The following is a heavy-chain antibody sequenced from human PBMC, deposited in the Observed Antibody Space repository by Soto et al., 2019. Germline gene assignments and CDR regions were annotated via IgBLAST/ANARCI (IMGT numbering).Heavy chain of an antibody. J-gene: IGHJ6*02. V-gene: IGHV3-33*01. CDR1: GVTFNNYD. CDR3: ARDVRNKAGKDV. Sequence: GGSLRLSCAASGVTFNNYDMYWVRQAPGKGLECVAVIWYDGSNKYYADSVKGRFTISRDNSRNTLYLQMNNLRAEDTALYYCARDVRNKAGKDVWGQGTTVTVSS. CDR2: IWYDGSNK.